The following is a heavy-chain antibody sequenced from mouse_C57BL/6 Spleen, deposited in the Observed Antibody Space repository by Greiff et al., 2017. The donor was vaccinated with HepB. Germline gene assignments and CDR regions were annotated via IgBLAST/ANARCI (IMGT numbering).Heavy chain of an antibody. J-gene: IGHJ4*01. D-gene: IGHD2-5*01. Sequence: QVQLQQSGAELVRPGSSVKLSCKASGYTFTSYWMHWVKQRPIQGLEWIGNIDPSDSETHYNQKFKDKATLTVDKSSSTAYMQLSSLTSEDSAVYYCASYYSNYRYAMDYWGQGTSVTVSS. CDR1: GYTFTSYW. CDR2: IDPSDSET. V-gene: IGHV1-52*01. CDR3: ASYYSNYRYAMDY.